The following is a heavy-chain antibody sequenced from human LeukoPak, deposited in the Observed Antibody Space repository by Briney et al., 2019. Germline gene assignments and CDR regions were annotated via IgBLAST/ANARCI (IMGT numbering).Heavy chain of an antibody. V-gene: IGHV3-21*01. Sequence: TGGSLRLSCAASGFTFSTYSMNWVRQAPGRGLEWVSSIISSSSCIYYADSVKGRFTISRDNAKNSLYLQMNSLRAEDTAVYYCARDPQYCSGGSCYSFDYWGQGTLVTVSS. CDR1: GFTFSTYS. CDR3: ARDPQYCSGGSCYSFDY. J-gene: IGHJ4*02. CDR2: IISSSSCI. D-gene: IGHD2-15*01.